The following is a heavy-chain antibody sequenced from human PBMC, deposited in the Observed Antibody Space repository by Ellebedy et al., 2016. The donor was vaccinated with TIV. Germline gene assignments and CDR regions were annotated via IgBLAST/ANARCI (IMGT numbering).Heavy chain of an antibody. J-gene: IGHJ2*01. CDR3: ARATNGLDL. V-gene: IGHV3-23*01. Sequence: GESLKISCAASGFTFSSYAMSWVRQAPGKGLEWVSAISGSGGSTYYADSVKGRFTISRENAKNSLYLQMNSLRAGDTAVYYCARATNGLDLWGRGTLVTVSS. CDR2: ISGSGGST. D-gene: IGHD2-8*01. CDR1: GFTFSSYA.